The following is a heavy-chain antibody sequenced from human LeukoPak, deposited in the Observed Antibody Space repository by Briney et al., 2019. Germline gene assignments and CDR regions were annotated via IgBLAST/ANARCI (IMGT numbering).Heavy chain of an antibody. Sequence: SETLSLTCTVSGGSISSSYYYWGWIRQPPGKGLEWIGRIYTSGSTNYNPSLKSRVTMSVDTSKNQFSLKLSSVTAADTAVYYCARTEGDYDSSGYFDYWGQGTLVTVSS. V-gene: IGHV4-61*05. CDR1: GGSISSSYYY. J-gene: IGHJ4*02. CDR2: IYTSGST. CDR3: ARTEGDYDSSGYFDY. D-gene: IGHD3-22*01.